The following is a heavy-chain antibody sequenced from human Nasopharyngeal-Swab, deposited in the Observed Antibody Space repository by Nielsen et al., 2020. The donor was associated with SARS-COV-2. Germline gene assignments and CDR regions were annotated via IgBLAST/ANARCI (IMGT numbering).Heavy chain of an antibody. V-gene: IGHV4-59*01. J-gene: IGHJ5*02. Sequence: WIRQPPGKGLEWIGYIYYSGSTNYNPSLKSQVTISVDTSKNQFSLKLSSVTAADTAVYYCARERIAARLPDRWFDPWGQGTLVTVSS. CDR2: IYYSGST. D-gene: IGHD6-6*01. CDR3: ARERIAARLPDRWFDP.